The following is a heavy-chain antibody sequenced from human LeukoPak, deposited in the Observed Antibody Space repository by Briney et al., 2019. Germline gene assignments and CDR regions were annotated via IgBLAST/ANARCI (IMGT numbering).Heavy chain of an antibody. CDR1: GFTVSSNY. CDR3: ARAPVVGYYYYFMDV. Sequence: GGSLRLSCAASGFTVSSNYMSWVRQAPGKGLERVSVISIGATTYYADSVNGPFTISRHNSNNTLYLQMNSLRADDTAVYYCARAPVVGYYYYFMDVWGQGTTVTVSS. CDR2: ISIGATT. J-gene: IGHJ6*02. V-gene: IGHV3-53*04.